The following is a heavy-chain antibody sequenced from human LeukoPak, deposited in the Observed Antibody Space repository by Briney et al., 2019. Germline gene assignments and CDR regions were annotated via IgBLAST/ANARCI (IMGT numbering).Heavy chain of an antibody. D-gene: IGHD1-1*01. CDR3: ARDLGRGTTYAFDI. CDR2: IYYSGST. V-gene: IGHV4-59*12. Sequence: SETLSLTCTVSGGSISSYYWSWIRQPPGKGLEWIGYIYYSGSTNYNPSLKGRVTISVDRSKNQFSLKLSSVTAADTAVYYCARDLGRGTTYAFDIWGQGTMVTVSS. CDR1: GGSISSYY. J-gene: IGHJ3*02.